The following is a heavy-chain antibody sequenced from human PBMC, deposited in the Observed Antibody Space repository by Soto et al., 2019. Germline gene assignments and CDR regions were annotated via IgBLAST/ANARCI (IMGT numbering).Heavy chain of an antibody. Sequence: LGESLKISCKGSGYSLTSYWIGWVRQMPGKGLEWMGIIYPGDSDTRYSPSFQGQVTISADKSISTAYLQWSSLKASDTAMYYCARQRDPFNCTNGVCYSGLESYYYYYGMDVWGQGTTVTVSS. CDR3: ARQRDPFNCTNGVCYSGLESYYYYYGMDV. D-gene: IGHD2-8*01. CDR1: GYSLTSYW. V-gene: IGHV5-51*01. CDR2: IYPGDSDT. J-gene: IGHJ6*02.